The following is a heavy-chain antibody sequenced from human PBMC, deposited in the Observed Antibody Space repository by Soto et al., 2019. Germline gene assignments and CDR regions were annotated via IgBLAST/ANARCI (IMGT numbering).Heavy chain of an antibody. CDR3: ARESEDLTSNFDY. CDR2: ISSTTNYI. J-gene: IGHJ4*02. V-gene: IGHV3-21*01. Sequence: LRLSCAASGFTFSRYSMNWVRQAPGKGLEWVSSISSTTNYIYYADSMKGRFTVSRDNAKNSVYLDMNSLSAEDTAVYYCARESEDLTSNFDYWGQGTLVTVSS. CDR1: GFTFSRYS.